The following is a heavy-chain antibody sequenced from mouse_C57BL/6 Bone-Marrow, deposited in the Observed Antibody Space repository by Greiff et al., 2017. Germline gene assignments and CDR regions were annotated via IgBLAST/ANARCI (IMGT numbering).Heavy chain of an antibody. D-gene: IGHD2-3*01. Sequence: QVQLQQPGAELVMPGASVKLFCKASGYTFTSYWMHWVKQRPGQGLEWLGEIDPSDSHTNYNQKFKGKSTLTVDKSSSPAYVQLSSPTSDDAAVYYYASYDGYDIFAYWGQGTLVTVSA. CDR1: GYTFTSYW. J-gene: IGHJ3*01. CDR3: ASYDGYDIFAY. CDR2: IDPSDSHT. V-gene: IGHV1-69*01.